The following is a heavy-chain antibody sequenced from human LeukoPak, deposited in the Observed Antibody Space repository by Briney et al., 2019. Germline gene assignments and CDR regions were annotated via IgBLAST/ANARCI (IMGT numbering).Heavy chain of an antibody. CDR2: ISYDGSNK. Sequence: PGGSLRLSCAASGFTFSSYAMHWVRQAPGKGLEWVAVISYDGSNKYYADSVKGRFTISRDNSKNTLYLQMNSLRAEDTAVYYCARDPSYYYGSGTLEDDYWGQGTLVTVSS. V-gene: IGHV3-30*04. CDR1: GFTFSSYA. CDR3: ARDPSYYYGSGTLEDDY. D-gene: IGHD3-10*01. J-gene: IGHJ4*02.